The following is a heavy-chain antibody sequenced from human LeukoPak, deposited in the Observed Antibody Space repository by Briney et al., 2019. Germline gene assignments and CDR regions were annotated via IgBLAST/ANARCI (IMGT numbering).Heavy chain of an antibody. CDR2: ISAYNGNT. J-gene: IGHJ6*02. CDR1: GYTFTSYG. Sequence: ASVKVSCKASGYTFTSYGISWVRQAPGQGLEWMGWISAYNGNTNYAQKLQGRVTMTTDTSTSTAYMELRSLRSDDTAVYYCASTNSRSWYEVFPYYGMDVWGQGTTITVSS. V-gene: IGHV1-18*01. CDR3: ASTNSRSWYEVFPYYGMDV. D-gene: IGHD6-13*01.